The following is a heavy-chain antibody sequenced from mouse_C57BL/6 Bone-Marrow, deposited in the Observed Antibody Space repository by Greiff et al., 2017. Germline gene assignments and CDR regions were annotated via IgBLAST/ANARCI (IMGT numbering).Heavy chain of an antibody. Sequence: VQGVESGAELTRPGASVKLSCKASGYTFTSYGISWVKQRTGQGLEWIGEIYPRSGNTYYNEKFKGKATLTADKSSSTAYMELRSLTSEDSAVYFCARGAYYGNYEDYWGQGTTLTVSS. V-gene: IGHV1-81*01. D-gene: IGHD2-10*01. CDR2: IYPRSGNT. J-gene: IGHJ2*01. CDR1: GYTFTSYG. CDR3: ARGAYYGNYEDY.